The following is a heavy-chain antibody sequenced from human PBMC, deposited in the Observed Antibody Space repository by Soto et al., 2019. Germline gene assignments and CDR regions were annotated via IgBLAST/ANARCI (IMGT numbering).Heavy chain of an antibody. Sequence: GPSVKVSCKASGYTFTGYYMHWVRQAPGQGLEWMGWINPNSGGTNYAQKFQGRVTMTRDTSISTAYMELSRLRSDDTAVYYCASNLGGDFWSGYYRRGGYYYGMDVWGQGTTVTVSS. CDR3: ASNLGGDFWSGYYRRGGYYYGMDV. J-gene: IGHJ6*02. D-gene: IGHD3-3*01. CDR1: GYTFTGYY. CDR2: INPNSGGT. V-gene: IGHV1-2*02.